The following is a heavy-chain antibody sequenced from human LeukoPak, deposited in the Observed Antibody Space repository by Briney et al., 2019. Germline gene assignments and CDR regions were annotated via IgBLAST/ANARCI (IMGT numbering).Heavy chain of an antibody. D-gene: IGHD3/OR15-3a*01. J-gene: IGHJ3*02. CDR1: GGSISSYY. Sequence: SETLSLTCTVSGGSISSYYWSWIRQPPGKGLEWIGYIYTSGSTNYNPSLKSRVTISVDTSKNQFSLKLSSVTAADTTVYYCARARVGLGPDAFDIWGQGTMVTVSS. CDR3: ARARVGLGPDAFDI. V-gene: IGHV4-4*08. CDR2: IYTSGST.